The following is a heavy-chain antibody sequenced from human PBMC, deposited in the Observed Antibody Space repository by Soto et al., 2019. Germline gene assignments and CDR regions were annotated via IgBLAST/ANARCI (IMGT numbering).Heavy chain of an antibody. J-gene: IGHJ4*02. Sequence: LRLSCAASGFTFSSYGMHWVRQAPGKGLEWVAVIWYDGSNKYYADSVKGRFTISRDNSKNTLYLQMNSLRAEDTAVYYCARDTGYCSGGSCYSAHFDYWGQGTLVTVSS. CDR2: IWYDGSNK. V-gene: IGHV3-33*01. CDR3: ARDTGYCSGGSCYSAHFDY. CDR1: GFTFSSYG. D-gene: IGHD2-15*01.